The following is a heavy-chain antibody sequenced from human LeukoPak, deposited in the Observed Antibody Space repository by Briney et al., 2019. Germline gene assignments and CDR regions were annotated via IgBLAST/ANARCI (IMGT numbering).Heavy chain of an antibody. CDR2: ISERGGST. V-gene: IGHV3-23*01. CDR3: AKRGIVIRAVIIIGFHKEAYYFDY. J-gene: IGHJ4*02. D-gene: IGHD3-10*01. Sequence: GGSLRLSCVVSGITLSNYGMSWVRQAPGKGLEWVSGISERGGSTNYADSVKGRFIISRDTPKNTVYLQMNSLRVEDTAVYFCAKRGIVIRAVIIIGFHKEAYYFDYWGQGILVIVSS. CDR1: GITLSNYG.